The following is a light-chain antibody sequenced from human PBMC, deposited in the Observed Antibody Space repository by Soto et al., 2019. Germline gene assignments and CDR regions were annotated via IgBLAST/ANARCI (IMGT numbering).Light chain of an antibody. CDR2: GAS. CDR1: QNINTY. V-gene: IGKV3-15*01. J-gene: IGKJ1*01. Sequence: EKVMTQSPATLSMSPGERATLSCRASQNINTYLAWYQQKPGQAPRLLIYGASTRATGIPARFSGSGSGTEFTLTISGLQSEDFAVYYCQQYTNWPSWTFGQGTKVEIK. CDR3: QQYTNWPSWT.